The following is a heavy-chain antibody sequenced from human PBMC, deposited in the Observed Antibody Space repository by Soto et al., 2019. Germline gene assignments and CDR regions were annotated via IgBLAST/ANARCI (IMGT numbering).Heavy chain of an antibody. D-gene: IGHD2-15*01. J-gene: IGHJ6*02. CDR1: GFTFSSCT. CDR3: SGCSGGACHQNYGMDV. CDR2: ISPSTSHI. V-gene: IGHV3-21*01. Sequence: EVHLVESGGGLVKPGGSLRLSCAVSGFTFSSCTMNWVRQAPGKGLEWVSSISPSTSHIYYADSVKGRFTISRDNAKNSLFLQMKSPRAEDTAVYYCSGCSGGACHQNYGMDVWGQGTTVTVSS.